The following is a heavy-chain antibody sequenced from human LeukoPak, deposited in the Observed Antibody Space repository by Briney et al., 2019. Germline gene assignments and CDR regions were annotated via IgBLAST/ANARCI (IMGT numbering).Heavy chain of an antibody. D-gene: IGHD6-19*01. CDR1: GGSFSGYY. CDR2: INHSGST. V-gene: IGHV4-34*01. Sequence: SETLSLTCAVYGGSFSGYYWSWIRQPPGKGLEWIGEINHSGSTNYNPSLKSRVTISVDTSKNQFSLKLSSVTAADTAVYYCARHGDSSGWYRVLDYWGQGTLVAVSS. J-gene: IGHJ4*02. CDR3: ARHGDSSGWYRVLDY.